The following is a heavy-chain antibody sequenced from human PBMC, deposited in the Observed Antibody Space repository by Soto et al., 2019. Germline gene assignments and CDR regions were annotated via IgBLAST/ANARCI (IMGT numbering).Heavy chain of an antibody. V-gene: IGHV3-30*18. CDR2: ISYDGSNK. CDR3: AKDIQSGAAIDY. J-gene: IGHJ4*02. CDR1: GFTFSSYG. Sequence: PGGSLRLSCAASGFTFSSYGMHWVRQAPGKGLEWVAVISYDGSNKYYADSVKGRFTISRDNSKNTLYLQMNSLRAEDTAVYYWAKDIQSGAAIDYWGQGTLVTVSS. D-gene: IGHD2-15*01.